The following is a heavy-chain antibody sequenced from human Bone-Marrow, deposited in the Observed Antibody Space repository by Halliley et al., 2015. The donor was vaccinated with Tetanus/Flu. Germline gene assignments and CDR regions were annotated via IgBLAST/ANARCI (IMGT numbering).Heavy chain of an antibody. D-gene: IGHD4-4*01. Sequence: ISAHKGNTNHAQKVQGRVPMTTDTSTKTAYMELRSLTSDDTAVYYCARDGRTGPVITTPSDIWGQGTMVTVSS. V-gene: IGHV1-18*01. CDR3: ARDGRTGPVITTPSDI. J-gene: IGHJ3*02. CDR2: ISAHKGNT.